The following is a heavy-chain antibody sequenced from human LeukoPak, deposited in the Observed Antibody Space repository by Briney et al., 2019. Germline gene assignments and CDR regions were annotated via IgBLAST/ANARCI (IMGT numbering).Heavy chain of an antibody. V-gene: IGHV1-2*02. Sequence: ASVKVSCRASGYTFTDYYMNWVRQAPGQGLEWMGWINPNSGGTNSAQKFQGRVTMTRDTSISTAYMELNRLTSDDTAVYYCAAYSGSYGGSFDYWGQGTLVAVSS. D-gene: IGHD1-26*01. CDR3: AAYSGSYGGSFDY. CDR1: GYTFTDYY. CDR2: INPNSGGT. J-gene: IGHJ4*02.